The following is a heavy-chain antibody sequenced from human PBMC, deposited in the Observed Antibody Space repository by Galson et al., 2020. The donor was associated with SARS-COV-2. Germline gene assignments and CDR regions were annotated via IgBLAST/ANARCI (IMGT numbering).Heavy chain of an antibody. CDR3: ARGLLLWFGELFYGMDV. J-gene: IGHJ6*02. CDR1: GGSISSGDYS. Sequence: SETLSLTCAVSGGSISSGDYSWIWLPQPPGQGLESIGYIYYSQSTYYNPSLKSSVTIPVDTSKNQFSLKLSSVTAADTAVYYCARGLLLWFGELFYGMDVWGQGTTVTVSS. CDR2: IYYSQST. D-gene: IGHD3-10*01. V-gene: IGHV4-30-4*07.